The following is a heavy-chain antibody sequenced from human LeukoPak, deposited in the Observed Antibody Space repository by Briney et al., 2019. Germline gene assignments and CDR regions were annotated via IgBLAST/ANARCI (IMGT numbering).Heavy chain of an antibody. CDR2: IKSKTDGGTT. D-gene: IGHD2-21*02. V-gene: IGHV3-15*01. J-gene: IGHJ4*02. CDR1: GFTFSNAW. CDR3: TTDQTAGDFDY. Sequence: GGSLRLSCAASGFTFSNAWMSWVRQAPGKGLEWVGRIKSKTDGGTTDYTAPVKGRFTISRDDSKNTLYLQMNSLKTEDTAVYYCTTDQTAGDFDYWGQGTLVTVSS.